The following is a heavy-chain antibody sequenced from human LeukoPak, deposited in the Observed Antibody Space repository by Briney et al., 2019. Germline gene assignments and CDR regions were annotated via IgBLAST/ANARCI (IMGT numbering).Heavy chain of an antibody. D-gene: IGHD6-13*01. CDR2: IYGDDNT. Sequence: GGSLRLSCAASGFSVSSNYMSWVRQAPGKGLEWVSVIYGDDNTYYVDSVKGRFTVSRDNAKNSLYLQMNSLRAEDTAVYYCARETPYSNTWTDFDFWGQGTLVTVSS. CDR1: GFSVSSNY. J-gene: IGHJ4*02. CDR3: ARETPYSNTWTDFDF. V-gene: IGHV3-53*01.